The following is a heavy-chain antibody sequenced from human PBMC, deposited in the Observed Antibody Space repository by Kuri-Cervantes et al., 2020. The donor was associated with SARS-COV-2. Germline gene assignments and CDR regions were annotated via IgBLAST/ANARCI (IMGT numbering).Heavy chain of an antibody. V-gene: IGHV3-48*01. Sequence: GESLKISCAASGFTVSTYTMNWVRQAPGKGLEWVSYISVSGTTMYYADSVKGRFTISRDNSKNTLYLQMNSLRAEDTAVYYCAREVTIFGAVSRGFDPWGQGTLVTVSS. CDR1: GFTVSTYT. J-gene: IGHJ5*02. CDR3: AREVTIFGAVSRGFDP. D-gene: IGHD3-3*01. CDR2: ISVSGTTM.